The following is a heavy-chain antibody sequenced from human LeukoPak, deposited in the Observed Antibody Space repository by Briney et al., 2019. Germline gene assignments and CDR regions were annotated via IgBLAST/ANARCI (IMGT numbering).Heavy chain of an antibody. Sequence: SVKVSCKASGGTFSSYAISWVRQAPGQGLEWMGRIIPIFGTANYAQKFQGRVTITTDESASTAYMGLSSLRSEDTAVYYCARDRSSGWYTLKAWGQGTLVTVSS. CDR3: ARDRSSGWYTLKA. CDR2: IIPIFGTA. V-gene: IGHV1-69*05. D-gene: IGHD6-19*01. CDR1: GGTFSSYA. J-gene: IGHJ5*02.